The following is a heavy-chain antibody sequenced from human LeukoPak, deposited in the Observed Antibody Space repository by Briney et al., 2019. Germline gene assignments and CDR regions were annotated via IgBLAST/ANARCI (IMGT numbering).Heavy chain of an antibody. D-gene: IGHD6-13*01. CDR2: IIPIFDTT. Sequence: SVKVSCKASGDTVSSYVINWVRQAPGQGLEWMGGIIPIFDTTDYAQKFQDRVTITLDKSTSTSYLELSSLRSEDTAVYYCARGGLGSWYDAFDIWGQGTMVTVSS. V-gene: IGHV1-69*06. CDR1: GDTVSSYV. CDR3: ARGGLGSWYDAFDI. J-gene: IGHJ3*02.